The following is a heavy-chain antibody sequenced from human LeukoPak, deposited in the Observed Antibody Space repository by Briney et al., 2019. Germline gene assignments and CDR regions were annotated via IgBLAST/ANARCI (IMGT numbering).Heavy chain of an antibody. CDR1: GFTFSSYA. CDR3: AKVPLWGELPFEYYFDY. CDR2: ISGSGGST. Sequence: GGSLRLSCAASGFTFSSYAMSWVRQAPGKGLEWVSAISGSGGSTYYADSVKGRFTISRDNSKNTLYLQMNSLRAEDTAVYYCAKVPLWGELPFEYYFDYWGQGTLVTVPS. D-gene: IGHD1-26*01. J-gene: IGHJ4*02. V-gene: IGHV3-23*01.